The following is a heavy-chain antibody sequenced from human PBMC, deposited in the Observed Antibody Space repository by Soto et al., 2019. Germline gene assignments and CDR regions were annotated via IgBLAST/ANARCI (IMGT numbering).Heavy chain of an antibody. Sequence: QVQLVESGGGVVQPGRSLRLSCAASGFTFSSYAMHWVRQAPGKGLEWVAVISYDGSNKYYADSVKGRFTISRDNSKNTLYLQMNSLRAEDTAVYYCARGTYYYDSSGYSGFDYWGQGTLVTLSS. CDR3: ARGTYYYDSSGYSGFDY. CDR1: GFTFSSYA. D-gene: IGHD3-22*01. V-gene: IGHV3-30-3*01. CDR2: ISYDGSNK. J-gene: IGHJ4*02.